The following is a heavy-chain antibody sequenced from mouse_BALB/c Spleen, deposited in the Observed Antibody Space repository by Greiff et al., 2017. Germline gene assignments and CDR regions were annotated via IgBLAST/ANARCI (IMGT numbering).Heavy chain of an antibody. Sequence: DVKLVESGGGLVKPGGSLKLSCAASGFTFSSYAMSWARQSPEKRLEWVAEISSGGSYTYYPDTVTGRFTISRDNAKNTLYLEMSSLRSEDTAMYYCARAMFTTGAWFAYWGQGTLVTVSA. D-gene: IGHD2-2*01. CDR2: ISSGGSYT. J-gene: IGHJ3*01. V-gene: IGHV5-9-4*01. CDR3: ARAMFTTGAWFAY. CDR1: GFTFSSYA.